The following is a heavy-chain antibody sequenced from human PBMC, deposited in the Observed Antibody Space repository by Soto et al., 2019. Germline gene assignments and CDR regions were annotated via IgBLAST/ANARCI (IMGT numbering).Heavy chain of an antibody. CDR3: AREREDVLRFLELTHKGDSKTKWADP. D-gene: IGHD3-3*01. V-gene: IGHV1-46*01. CDR2: INPSGGST. CDR1: GYTFTSXS. J-gene: IGHJ5*02. Sequence: GASVKVSCKXSGYTFTSXSVHWVRQAPGQGLEWMGVINPSGGSTTYAQKFQGRVIMARDTSTSTVYMGLSGLRSDDTAVYYCAREREDVLRFLELTHKGDSKTKWADPWGQGTLVTVSS.